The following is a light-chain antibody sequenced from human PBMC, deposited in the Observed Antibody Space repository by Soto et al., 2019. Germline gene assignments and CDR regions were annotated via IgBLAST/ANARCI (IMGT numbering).Light chain of an antibody. Sequence: EIVMTQSPATLSVSPGERVTLSCMASQSVSSRLAWYQQKPGQAPRLLIYGASTRATGIPDRFSGSGSGTDFTLTISRLEPEDFAVYYCHQYGSSPATFGQGTKVDI. CDR1: QSVSSR. V-gene: IGKV3-20*01. CDR3: HQYGSSPAT. CDR2: GAS. J-gene: IGKJ1*01.